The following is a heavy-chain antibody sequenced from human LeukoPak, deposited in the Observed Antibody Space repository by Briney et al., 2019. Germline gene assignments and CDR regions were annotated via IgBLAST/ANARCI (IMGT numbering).Heavy chain of an antibody. CDR2: IIPIFGTA. CDR3: ATGHYYDSSGPNTPPDY. J-gene: IGHJ4*02. D-gene: IGHD3-22*01. V-gene: IGHV1-69*13. Sequence: SVKVSCKASGGTFSSYAISWVRQAPGQGLEWMGGIIPIFGTANYAQKFQGRVTITADESTSTAYMELRSLRSDDTAVYYCATGHYYDSSGPNTPPDYWGQGTLVTVSS. CDR1: GGTFSSYA.